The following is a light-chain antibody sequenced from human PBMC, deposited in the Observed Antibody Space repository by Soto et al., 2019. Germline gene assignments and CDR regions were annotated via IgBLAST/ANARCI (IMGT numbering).Light chain of an antibody. CDR3: QQYFDTPWT. J-gene: IGKJ1*01. Sequence: DIVMTQSPDSLTVSLGERATINCRSSQDLLYSFNNQNYLAWYQQRPGQPPKLLIHWASIREPGVPDRFSGSGSVTDFTITISSLQAEDVAVYYCQQYFDTPWTFGQGTKVEIK. CDR2: WAS. CDR1: QDLLYSFNNQNY. V-gene: IGKV4-1*01.